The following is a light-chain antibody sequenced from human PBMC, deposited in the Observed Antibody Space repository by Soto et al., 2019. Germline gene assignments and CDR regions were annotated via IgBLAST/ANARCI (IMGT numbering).Light chain of an antibody. V-gene: IGKV3-11*01. Sequence: ETVMTQSPATLSVSPGERATLSCRASQSVSSNLAWYQQKPGQAPRLLIYDASNRATGIPARFSGSGSGTDFTLTISSLEPEDFAVYYCQQRSNWLITFGQGTRLEIK. J-gene: IGKJ5*01. CDR1: QSVSSN. CDR3: QQRSNWLIT. CDR2: DAS.